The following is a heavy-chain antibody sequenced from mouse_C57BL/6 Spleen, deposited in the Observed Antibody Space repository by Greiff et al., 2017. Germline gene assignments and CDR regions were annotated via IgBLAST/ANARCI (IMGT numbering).Heavy chain of an antibody. V-gene: IGHV1-42*01. CDR1: GYSFTGYY. CDR2: INPSTGGT. CDR3: ARWSTPGYFDV. Sequence: VQLQQSGPELVKPGASVKISCKASGYSFTGYYMNWVKQSPEKSLEWIGEINPSTGGTTYNQKFKAKATLTVDKSSSTAYMPLKSLTSEDSAVYYCARWSTPGYFDVWGTGTTVTVSS. J-gene: IGHJ1*03. D-gene: IGHD5-1*01.